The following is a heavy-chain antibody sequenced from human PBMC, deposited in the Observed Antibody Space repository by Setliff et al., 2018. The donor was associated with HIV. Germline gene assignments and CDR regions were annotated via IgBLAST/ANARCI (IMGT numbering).Heavy chain of an antibody. D-gene: IGHD6-19*01. Sequence: PSETLSLTCTVSGYSISGGYYWGWIRQPPGKGLEWVGSIYQTGSTNYNPSLKSRVTVSLDMSKNQFSLKLTSVTAADTAVYYCGRQAWDHQSSGYFVDYWGQGTLVTVSS. CDR2: IYQTGST. J-gene: IGHJ4*02. V-gene: IGHV4-38-2*02. CDR1: GYSISGGYY. CDR3: GRQAWDHQSSGYFVDY.